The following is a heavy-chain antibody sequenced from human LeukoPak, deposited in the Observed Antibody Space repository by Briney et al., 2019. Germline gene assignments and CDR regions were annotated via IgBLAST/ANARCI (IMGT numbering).Heavy chain of an antibody. V-gene: IGHV1-46*01. Sequence: ASVKVSCKASGYTVTSYYMHWVRQAPGQGLEWTGIINPSGGSTSYAQKFQGRVTMTRDTSTSTVYMELSSLRSEDTAVYYCAREKVPAARYYYYYYYMDVWGKGTTVTISS. J-gene: IGHJ6*03. CDR3: AREKVPAARYYYYYYYMDV. CDR2: INPSGGST. D-gene: IGHD2-2*01. CDR1: GYTVTSYY.